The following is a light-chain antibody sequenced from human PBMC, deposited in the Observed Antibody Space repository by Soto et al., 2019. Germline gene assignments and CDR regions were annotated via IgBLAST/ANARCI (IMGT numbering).Light chain of an antibody. Sequence: QSVLTQPPSVSAAPGQKVTLSCSGSSSNLVNNYVSWYQQLPGTAPKLLIYDNDDRPSGIPDRFPGSKSGMSATLAITGLQTGDEADYYCGTWDSGLSAVVFGGGTKVTVL. CDR1: SSNLVNNY. J-gene: IGLJ2*01. CDR2: DND. CDR3: GTWDSGLSAVV. V-gene: IGLV1-51*01.